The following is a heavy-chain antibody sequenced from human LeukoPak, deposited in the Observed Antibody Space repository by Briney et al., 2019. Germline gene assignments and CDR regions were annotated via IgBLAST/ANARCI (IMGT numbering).Heavy chain of an antibody. CDR3: ATEVRILTGYSFDY. CDR2: FDPEDGET. D-gene: IGHD3-9*01. Sequence: ASVKVSCKVSGYTLTQLSIHWVRQAPGKGLEWMGGFDPEDGETIYAQKFQGRVTMTEDTSTDTAYMELSSLRSEDTAVYYCATEVRILTGYSFDYWGQGTLVTVSS. J-gene: IGHJ4*02. V-gene: IGHV1-24*01. CDR1: GYTLTQLS.